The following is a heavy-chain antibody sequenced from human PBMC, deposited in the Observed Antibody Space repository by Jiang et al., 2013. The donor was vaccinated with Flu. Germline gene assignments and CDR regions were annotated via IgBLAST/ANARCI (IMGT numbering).Heavy chain of an antibody. D-gene: IGHD3-9*01. CDR2: IYYSGST. Sequence: LLKPSETLSLTCTVSGGSISSSSYYWGWIRQPPGKGLEWIGSIYYSGSTYYNPSLKSRVTISVDTSKNQFSLKLSSVTAADTAVYYCARDLTIFRVWGQGTMVTVSS. J-gene: IGHJ3*01. V-gene: IGHV4-39*02. CDR1: GGSISSSSYY. CDR3: ARDLTIFRV.